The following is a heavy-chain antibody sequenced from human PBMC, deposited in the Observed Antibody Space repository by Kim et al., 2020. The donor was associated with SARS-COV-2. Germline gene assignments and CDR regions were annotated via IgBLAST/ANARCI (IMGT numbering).Heavy chain of an antibody. Sequence: YSPSFQGQVTISADKSISTAYLQWSSLKASDTAMYYCARRYGDYVWYFDLWGRGTLVTVSS. D-gene: IGHD4-17*01. CDR3: ARRYGDYVWYFDL. J-gene: IGHJ2*01. V-gene: IGHV5-51*01.